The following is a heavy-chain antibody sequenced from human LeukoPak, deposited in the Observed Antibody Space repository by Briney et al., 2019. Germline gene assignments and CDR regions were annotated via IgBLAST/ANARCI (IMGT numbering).Heavy chain of an antibody. CDR1: GYTFTSYA. Sequence: ASVKVSCKASGYTFTSYAMNWVRQAPGQGLEWMGWINPNSGGTNYGQKFQGRVTMTRDTSISIVYMELSRLRSDDTAVYYCARGPSDSSGYYYEGDAFDIWGQGTVVTVSS. CDR3: ARGPSDSSGYYYEGDAFDI. V-gene: IGHV1-2*02. D-gene: IGHD3-22*01. J-gene: IGHJ3*02. CDR2: INPNSGGT.